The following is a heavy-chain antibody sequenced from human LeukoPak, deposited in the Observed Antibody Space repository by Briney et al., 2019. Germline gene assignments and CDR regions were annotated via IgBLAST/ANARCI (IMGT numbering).Heavy chain of an antibody. J-gene: IGHJ6*03. V-gene: IGHV3-11*01. D-gene: IGHD2-2*02. CDR1: GFTFSDYY. CDR2: ISSSGSSI. CDR3: AKTTGYCSSTTCYSFYFHMDV. Sequence: GGSLRLSCAASGFTFSDYYMTWIRQAPGKGLEWVSYISSSGSSINYADSVKGRFTISRDNAKNSLNLQMNSLRAEDTAVYYCAKTTGYCSSTTCYSFYFHMDVWGTGTTVTVSS.